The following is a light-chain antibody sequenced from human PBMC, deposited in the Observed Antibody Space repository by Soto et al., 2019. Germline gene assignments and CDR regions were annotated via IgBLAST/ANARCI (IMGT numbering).Light chain of an antibody. CDR3: QKYNNWPPIT. Sequence: EIVLTQSPGTLSLSPGERATLSCRASQSVSNNYLAWYQQKPGQAPRLLIYGASNRATGIPDRFSGSGSGTDFTLTISRLEPEDFAVYYCQKYNNWPPITFGQGTRLEIK. CDR2: GAS. V-gene: IGKV3-20*01. CDR1: QSVSNNY. J-gene: IGKJ5*01.